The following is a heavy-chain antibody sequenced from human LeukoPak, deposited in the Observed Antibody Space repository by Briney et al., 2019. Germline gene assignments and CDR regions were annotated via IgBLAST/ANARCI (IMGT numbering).Heavy chain of an antibody. Sequence: ASVKVSCKASGYTFTGYYMHCVRQAPGQGLEWMGWINPNSGGTNYAQKFQGRVTMTRDTSISTAYMELSRRRSDDTGVYYCARSPTSYDSSGYLPYWGQGTLVTVSS. V-gene: IGHV1-2*02. CDR3: ARSPTSYDSSGYLPY. D-gene: IGHD3-22*01. J-gene: IGHJ4*02. CDR1: GYTFTGYY. CDR2: INPNSGGT.